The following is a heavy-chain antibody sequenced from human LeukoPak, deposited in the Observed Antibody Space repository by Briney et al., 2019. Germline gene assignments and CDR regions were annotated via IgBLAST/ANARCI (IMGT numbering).Heavy chain of an antibody. J-gene: IGHJ4*02. CDR3: ASSVVIHLDY. D-gene: IGHD3-22*01. Sequence: SETLSLTCTVSRGSSSSSNFYWGWIRQSPGKGLEWIGSIDYSGSTNYNPSLKSRVTISVDTSKNQFSLKLSSVTAADTAVYYCASSVVIHLDYWGQGTLVTVSS. CDR2: IDYSGST. CDR1: RGSSSSSNFY. V-gene: IGHV4-39*07.